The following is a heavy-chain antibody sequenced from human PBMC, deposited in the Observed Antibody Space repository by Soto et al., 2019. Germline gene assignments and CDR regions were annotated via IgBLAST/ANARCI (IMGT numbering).Heavy chain of an antibody. J-gene: IGHJ3*01. V-gene: IGHV3-30*09. CDR2: ISSDGNNK. D-gene: IGHD6-25*01. CDR1: GFTFSSYA. Sequence: QVQLVESGGGVVQPGRSLRLSCGASGFTFSSYAMNWVRQAPGKGLEWLALISSDGNNKYYADSVKGRFAISRDNSMNSLSLQMNSLGAADAAVYYCARQRLGSPPDPFDVWGQGTMVTVSS. CDR3: ARQRLGSPPDPFDV.